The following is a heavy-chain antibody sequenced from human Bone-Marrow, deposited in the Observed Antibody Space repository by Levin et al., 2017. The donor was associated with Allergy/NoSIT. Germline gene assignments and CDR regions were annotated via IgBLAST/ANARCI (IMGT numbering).Heavy chain of an antibody. CDR3: ARWIAAARYYYYGMDV. D-gene: IGHD6-13*01. CDR1: GFTFSGYA. J-gene: IGHJ6*02. CDR2: ISGSGGST. V-gene: IGHV3-23*01. Sequence: PGGSLRLSCVASGFTFSGYAMSWVRQAPGKGLEWVAAISGSGGSTYYADSVKGRFTISRDNSKNTLYVKMNSLRVEDTAVYYCARWIAAARYYYYGMDVWGQGTTVTVSS.